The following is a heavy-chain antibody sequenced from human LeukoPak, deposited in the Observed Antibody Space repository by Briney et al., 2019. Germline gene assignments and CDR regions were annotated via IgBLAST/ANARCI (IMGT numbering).Heavy chain of an antibody. CDR2: MNPNSGNT. CDR3: ARDSRYIVALPDYWAYYYYMDV. D-gene: IGHD3-22*01. J-gene: IGHJ6*03. Sequence: ASVRVSCKASGYTFTSYDINWVRQATGQGLEWMGWMNPNSGNTGYAQKFQGRVTITRNTSISTAYMELSSLRSEDTAVYYCARDSRYIVALPDYWAYYYYMDVWGKGTTVTVSS. CDR1: GYTFTSYD. V-gene: IGHV1-8*03.